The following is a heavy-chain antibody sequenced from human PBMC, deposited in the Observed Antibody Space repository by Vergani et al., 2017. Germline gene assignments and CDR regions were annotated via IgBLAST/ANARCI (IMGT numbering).Heavy chain of an antibody. Sequence: EVQLVESGGDLVQPGRSLRLSCTASGFTFGYYAMDWFRQAPGQGLEWVGGIRSKAYGQATIYAASVKGRFTISRDDSKSIAYLQMNNLQTDDTAMYYCVRDQVTMLRRSDALDIWGQGTMVTVSS. CDR1: GFTFGYYA. CDR2: IRSKAYGQAT. J-gene: IGHJ3*02. D-gene: IGHD3-10*01. V-gene: IGHV3-49*03. CDR3: VRDQVTMLRRSDALDI.